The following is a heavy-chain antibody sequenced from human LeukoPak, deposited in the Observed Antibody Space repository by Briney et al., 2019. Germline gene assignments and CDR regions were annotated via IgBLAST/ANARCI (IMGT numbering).Heavy chain of an antibody. CDR1: GGSINTYY. CDR2: IYPSGST. J-gene: IGHJ5*02. CDR3: ARGAIGAAGTSEYWFDP. V-gene: IGHV4-4*07. Sequence: PSWTLSLTCSVSGGSINTYYWSWIRQPAGKGLEWIGRIYPSGSTRHNPSLKSRVTMSLDASKKQLSLKLSSVTAADTAVYYCARGAIGAAGTSEYWFDPWGQGTLVIVPP. D-gene: IGHD6-13*01.